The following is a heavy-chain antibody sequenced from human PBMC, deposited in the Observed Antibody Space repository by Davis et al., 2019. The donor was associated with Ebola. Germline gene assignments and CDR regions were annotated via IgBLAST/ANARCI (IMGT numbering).Heavy chain of an antibody. CDR1: GDYISSGDYY. CDR2: IYYSGST. CDR3: ARFRYFYGSGSHGRGFDI. J-gene: IGHJ3*02. Sequence: SETLSLTCIVSGDYISSGDYYWSWTRQPPGKGLEWIGSIYYSGSTYYNPSLKSRVTISVDTSKNHFSLKPSSVTAADTAVYYCARFRYFYGSGSHGRGFDIWGQGTMVTVSS. V-gene: IGHV4-39*02. D-gene: IGHD3-10*01.